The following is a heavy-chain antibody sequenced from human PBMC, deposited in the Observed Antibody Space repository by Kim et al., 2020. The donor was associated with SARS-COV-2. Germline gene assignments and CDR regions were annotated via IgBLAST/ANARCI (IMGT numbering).Heavy chain of an antibody. V-gene: IGHV4-59*01. J-gene: IGHJ4*02. CDR3: AREGRKGAIDY. Sequence: TNYNPSLKSGVDRSVDTSKGQLYLKLSTVTAADTAVYYCAREGRKGAIDYWGQGTLVTVSS. CDR2: T.